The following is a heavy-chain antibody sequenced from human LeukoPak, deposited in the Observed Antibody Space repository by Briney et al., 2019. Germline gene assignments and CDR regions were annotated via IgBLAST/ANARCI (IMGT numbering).Heavy chain of an antibody. V-gene: IGHV1-69*06. D-gene: IGHD2-2*01. CDR1: GGTFSSYA. CDR3: ARDPRYCSSTSCSLFSMDV. CDR2: IIPIFGTA. Sequence: ASVTVSCKASGGTFSSYAISWVRQAPGQGLEWMGRIIPIFGTANYAQKFQGRVTITADKSSSTAYMELSSLRSEDTAVYYCARDPRYCSSTSCSLFSMDVWGKGTTVTVSS. J-gene: IGHJ6*03.